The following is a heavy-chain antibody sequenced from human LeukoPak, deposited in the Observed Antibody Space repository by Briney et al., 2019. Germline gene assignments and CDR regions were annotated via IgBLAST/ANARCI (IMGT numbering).Heavy chain of an antibody. V-gene: IGHV1-2*02. Sequence: ASVKVSCKASGYTFTGYYMHWVRQAPGQGLEWMGWINPNSGGTNYAQKFQGRVTMTRDTSISTAYIELSRLRSDDTAVYYCARASVVVVAATDYWGQGTLVTVSS. CDR3: ARASVVVVAATDY. CDR2: INPNSGGT. J-gene: IGHJ4*02. D-gene: IGHD2-15*01. CDR1: GYTFTGYY.